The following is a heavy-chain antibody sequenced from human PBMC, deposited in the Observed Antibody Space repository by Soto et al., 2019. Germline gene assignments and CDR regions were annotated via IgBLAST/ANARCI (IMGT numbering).Heavy chain of an antibody. CDR1: GGSIGSYY. CDR3: ARHNYGSGSTYFDY. V-gene: IGHV4-59*08. Sequence: SGTLSVTCIISGGSIGSYYWSSIRQPRGKGLEWIGYIYDSGGTTYNPSLKSRVTISVDTSKNQFSLKLNSMPAADTAVYYCARHNYGSGSTYFDYWGQGTLVTVS. D-gene: IGHD3-10*01. CDR2: IYDSGGT. J-gene: IGHJ4*02.